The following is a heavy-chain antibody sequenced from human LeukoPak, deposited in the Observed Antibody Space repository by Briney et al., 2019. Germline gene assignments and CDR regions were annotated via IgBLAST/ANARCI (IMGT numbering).Heavy chain of an antibody. Sequence: SVKVSCKASGGTFSSYAISWVRQAPGQGLEWMGGIIPIFGTANYAQKFQGRVTITADESTNTAYMELRSLRSEDTAVYYCTRGSGDSSGYDLLKPYSYWGQGTLVTVSS. D-gene: IGHD5-12*01. V-gene: IGHV1-69*13. CDR2: IIPIFGTA. CDR3: TRGSGDSSGYDLLKPYSY. CDR1: GGTFSSYA. J-gene: IGHJ4*02.